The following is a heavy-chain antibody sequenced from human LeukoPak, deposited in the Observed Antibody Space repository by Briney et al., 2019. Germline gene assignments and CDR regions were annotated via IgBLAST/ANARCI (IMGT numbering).Heavy chain of an antibody. CDR2: ISYDGSNK. D-gene: IGHD6-19*01. CDR3: AKDVEQWLVSYFDY. Sequence: YPGGSLRLSCAASGFTFSSYGMHWVRQAPGKGLEWVAVISYDGSNKYYADSVKGRFTISRDNSKNTLYLQMNSLRAEDTAVYYCAKDVEQWLVSYFDYWGQGTLVTVSS. CDR1: GFTFSSYG. J-gene: IGHJ4*02. V-gene: IGHV3-30*18.